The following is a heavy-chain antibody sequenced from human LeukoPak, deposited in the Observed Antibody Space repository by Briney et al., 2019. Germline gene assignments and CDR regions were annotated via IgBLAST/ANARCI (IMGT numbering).Heavy chain of an antibody. V-gene: IGHV3-33*01. CDR2: IWYDGSNK. CDR3: ARSSFGSHRQDGMDA. J-gene: IGHJ6*02. CDR1: GFTVSSYG. Sequence: GGSLRLSCAASGFTVSSYGMHWVCQAPGKGLEWVAVIWYDGSNKYYADSVKGRFTISRDNSKNTVYLQMNSLRADDTAVYYCARSSFGSHRQDGMDAWGQGTTVTVSS. D-gene: IGHD1-26*01.